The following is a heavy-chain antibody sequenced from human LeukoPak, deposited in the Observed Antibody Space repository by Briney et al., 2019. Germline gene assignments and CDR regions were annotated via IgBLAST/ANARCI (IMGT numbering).Heavy chain of an antibody. CDR1: GXSISSGGYS. Sequence: PSETLSLTCAVSGXSISSGGYSWSSVRQPPGKGLEWIGYIYHSGSAYYNPSLESRVTISIDRSKNQFSLKLTSVTAADTAVYYCVRGRYDSSGYNYWYFDLWGRGTLVTVSS. CDR3: VRGRYDSSGYNYWYFDL. D-gene: IGHD3-22*01. J-gene: IGHJ2*01. CDR2: IYHSGSA. V-gene: IGHV4-30-2*01.